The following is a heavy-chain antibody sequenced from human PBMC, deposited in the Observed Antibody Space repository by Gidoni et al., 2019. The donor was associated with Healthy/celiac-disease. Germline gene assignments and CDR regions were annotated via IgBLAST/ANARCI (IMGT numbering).Heavy chain of an antibody. CDR1: GFTFSSYA. J-gene: IGHJ4*02. D-gene: IGHD5-12*01. Sequence: EVQLLESGGGLVQPGGSVQPCCAASGFTFSSYALTWVRQAPGKGLEWVSAISGSGGSTYYADSVKGRFTISRDNSKNTLYLQMNSLRAEDTAVYYCAKVGVEMATIAVDYWGQGTLVTVSS. V-gene: IGHV3-23*01. CDR2: ISGSGGST. CDR3: AKVGVEMATIAVDY.